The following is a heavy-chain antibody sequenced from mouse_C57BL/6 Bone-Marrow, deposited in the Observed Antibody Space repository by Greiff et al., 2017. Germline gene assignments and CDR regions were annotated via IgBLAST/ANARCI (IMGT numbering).Heavy chain of an antibody. J-gene: IGHJ3*01. D-gene: IGHD2-4*01. CDR2: IYPGSGNT. Sequence: QVQLQQSGAELVRPGASVTLSCKASGYTFTDYYINWVKQRPGQGLEWIARIYPGSGNTYYNEKFKGKATLTAEKSSSTAYMQLSSLTSEDAAVYFCARRAEYDGGAWCAYWGQGTLVTVSA. CDR3: ARRAEYDGGAWCAY. V-gene: IGHV1-76*01. CDR1: GYTFTDYY.